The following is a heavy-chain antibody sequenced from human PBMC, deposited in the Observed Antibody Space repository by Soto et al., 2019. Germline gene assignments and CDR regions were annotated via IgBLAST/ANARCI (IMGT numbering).Heavy chain of an antibody. V-gene: IGHV1-69*05. CDR3: ARDTKYSSSSMADDY. CDR2: IIPIFGTA. J-gene: IGHJ4*02. D-gene: IGHD6-6*01. Sequence: QVQLVQSGAEVKKPGSSVKVSCKASGGTFSSYAISWVRQAPGQGLEWMGGIIPIFGTANYAQKFQGRVWSTPDESTSQAYRERSSRRSEDTAVDYCARDTKYSSSSMADDYWGQGTLVTVSS. CDR1: GGTFSSYA.